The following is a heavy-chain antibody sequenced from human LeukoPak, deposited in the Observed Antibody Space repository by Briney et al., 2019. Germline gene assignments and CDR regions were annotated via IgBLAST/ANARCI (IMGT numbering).Heavy chain of an antibody. D-gene: IGHD5-24*01. CDR3: AKEGRSLQTY. Sequence: GGSLRLSCAASGFTFSSYWMHWIRQAPGQGLVWVSRINSDGSSINYADSVKGRFTISRDNAKNSLYLQMNSLRVEDTAVYYCAKEGRSLQTYWGQGTLVTVSS. J-gene: IGHJ4*02. CDR1: GFTFSSYW. CDR2: INSDGSSI. V-gene: IGHV3-74*01.